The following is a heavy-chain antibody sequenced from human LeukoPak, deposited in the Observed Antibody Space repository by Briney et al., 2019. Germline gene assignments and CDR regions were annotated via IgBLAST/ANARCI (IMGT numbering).Heavy chain of an antibody. CDR2: INPNSGGT. CDR1: GYTFTGYY. D-gene: IGHD3-10*01. V-gene: IGHV1-2*02. Sequence: ASVRVSCKASGYTFTGYYMHWVRQAPGQGLEWMGWINPNSGGTNYAQKFQGRVTMTRDTSISTAYMELSRLRSDDTAVYYCARDEKVNYYGSGSYRRWFDPWGQGTLVTVSS. J-gene: IGHJ5*02. CDR3: ARDEKVNYYGSGSYRRWFDP.